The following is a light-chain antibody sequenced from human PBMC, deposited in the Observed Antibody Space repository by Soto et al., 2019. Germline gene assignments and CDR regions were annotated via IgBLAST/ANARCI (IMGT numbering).Light chain of an antibody. V-gene: IGKV1-17*03. CDR1: QDISNY. CDR3: LQHNSYPYT. J-gene: IGKJ2*01. Sequence: DIQMTQSPSAMSASVGDRVTITCRASQDISNYLAWFQQKPGKVPERLIYAASSLPSGVPSRFAGSGSGTEFTLTISGLQPEDFATYYSLQHNSYPYTFGQGTKLEIK. CDR2: AAS.